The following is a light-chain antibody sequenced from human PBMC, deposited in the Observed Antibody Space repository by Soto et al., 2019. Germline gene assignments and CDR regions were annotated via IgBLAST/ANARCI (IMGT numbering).Light chain of an antibody. J-gene: IGLJ3*02. CDR2: QDT. Sequence: SYELTQPPSVSVSPGQTASITCSGDKLGEKYACWYQQKPGQSPVVVIYQDTKRPSGIPERFSGSNSGNTATLTISGTQAMDEADYSCQAWDSNNVVFGGGTKLTVL. V-gene: IGLV3-1*01. CDR1: KLGEKY. CDR3: QAWDSNNVV.